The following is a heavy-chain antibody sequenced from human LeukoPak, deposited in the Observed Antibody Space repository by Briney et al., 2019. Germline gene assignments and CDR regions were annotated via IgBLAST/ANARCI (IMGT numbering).Heavy chain of an antibody. J-gene: IGHJ4*02. CDR1: GGSISSYY. CDR2: IYYSGST. V-gene: IGHV4-59*08. Sequence: KASETLSLTCTVSGGSISSYYWSWIRQPPGKGLEWIGYIYYSGSTNYNPSLKSRVTISVDASKNQFSLKVSSVTAADTAVYYCARLRDNVSVDYWGQGTLVTVSS. CDR3: ARLRDNVSVDY. D-gene: IGHD2-15*01.